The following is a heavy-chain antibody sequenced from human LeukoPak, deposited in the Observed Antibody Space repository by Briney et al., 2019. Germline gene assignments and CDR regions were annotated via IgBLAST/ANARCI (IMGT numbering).Heavy chain of an antibody. CDR1: GGSISSSSYY. CDR3: ARITVTNRYAFDI. CDR2: IYYSGST. J-gene: IGHJ3*02. V-gene: IGHV4-39*01. Sequence: PSEPLSLTCTVSGGSISSSSYYWGWIRQPPGKGLEWIGNIYYSGSTYYNPSLKSRVTISVDTSKNQFSLKLSSVTAADTAVYYCARITVTNRYAFDIWGQGTMVTVSS. D-gene: IGHD4-17*01.